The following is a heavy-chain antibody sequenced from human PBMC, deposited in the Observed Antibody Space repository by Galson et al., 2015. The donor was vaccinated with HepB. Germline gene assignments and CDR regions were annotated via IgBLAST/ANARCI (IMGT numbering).Heavy chain of an antibody. J-gene: IGHJ4*02. V-gene: IGHV3-15*01. D-gene: IGHD3-9*01. CDR3: TTDPIDWFASVY. CDR1: GFTFSNAW. Sequence: SLRLSCAASGFTFSNAWMSWVRQAPGKGLEWVGRIKSKTDGGTTDYAAPMKGRFTISRDDSKNTLYLQMNSLKTEDTAVYYCTTDPIDWFASVYWGQGTLVTVSS. CDR2: IKSKTDGGTT.